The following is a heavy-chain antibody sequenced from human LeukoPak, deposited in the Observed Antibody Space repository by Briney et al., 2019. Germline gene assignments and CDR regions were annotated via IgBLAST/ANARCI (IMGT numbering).Heavy chain of an antibody. D-gene: IGHD2-21*01. Sequence: SETLSLTCTVSGGSLSSYYWSWIRQPAGKGLEWIGRIYTSGSTNYNPSLKSRVTMSVDTSKNQFSLKLSSVTAADTAVYYCARSTVGVSYYYGMDVWGQGTTVTVSS. J-gene: IGHJ6*02. V-gene: IGHV4-4*07. CDR3: ARSTVGVSYYYGMDV. CDR2: IYTSGST. CDR1: GGSLSSYY.